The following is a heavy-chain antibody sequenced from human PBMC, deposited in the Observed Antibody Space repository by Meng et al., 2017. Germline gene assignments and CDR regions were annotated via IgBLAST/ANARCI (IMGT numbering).Heavy chain of an antibody. CDR2: IIPILGIA. J-gene: IGHJ4*02. V-gene: IGHV1-69*02. CDR3: ASYGGKGYFDY. CDR1: GGTFSSYT. D-gene: IGHD4-23*01. Sequence: QGQLVQSGAEVKKPGSSVKVSCKASGGTFSSYTISWVRQAPGQGLEWMGRIIPILGIANYAQKFQGRVTITADKSTSTAYMELSSLRSEDTAVYYCASYGGKGYFDYWGQGTLVTVSS.